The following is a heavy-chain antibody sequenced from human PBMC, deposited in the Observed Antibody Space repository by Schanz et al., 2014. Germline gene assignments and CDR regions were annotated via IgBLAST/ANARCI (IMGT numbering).Heavy chain of an antibody. CDR1: GFTFRGYA. V-gene: IGHV3-23*01. J-gene: IGHJ5*02. D-gene: IGHD1-26*01. CDR2: ISGSGGNT. CDR3: ARVPEPGWFDP. Sequence: EVQLLESGGGLVQPGGSLRLSCAASGFTFRGYAMSWVRQAPGRGLEWVSIISGSGGNTYYADAVRGRFTISRDNSKTTVYLQMNSLRAEDTAVYYCARVPEPGWFDPWGQGTLVTVSS.